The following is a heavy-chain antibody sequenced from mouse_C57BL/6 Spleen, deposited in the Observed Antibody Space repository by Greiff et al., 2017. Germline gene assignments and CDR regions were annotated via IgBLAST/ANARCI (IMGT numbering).Heavy chain of an antibody. V-gene: IGHV1-9*01. Sequence: VKVVESGAELMKPGASVKLSCKATGYTFTGYWIEWVKKRPGHGLEWIGEILPGSGSTNYNEKFKGKATFTADTSSNTASMQLSSLTTEDSAIYYCARWGGDYDVGYFDVWGTGTTVTVSS. CDR3: ARWGGDYDVGYFDV. CDR2: ILPGSGST. CDR1: GYTFTGYW. D-gene: IGHD2-4*01. J-gene: IGHJ1*03.